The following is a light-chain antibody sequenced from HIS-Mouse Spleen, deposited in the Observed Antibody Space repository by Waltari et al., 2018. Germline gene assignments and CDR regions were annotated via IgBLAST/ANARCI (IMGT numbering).Light chain of an antibody. Sequence: GSPGQSITISCTGTSSDVGGYNYVSWYQQHPGKAPKLMIYEVSNRPSGVSNRFSGSKSGNTASLTISGLQAEDEADYYCSSYTSSSTLVVFGGGTKLTVL. CDR3: SSYTSSSTLVV. J-gene: IGLJ2*01. CDR1: SSDVGGYNY. CDR2: EVS. V-gene: IGLV2-14*01.